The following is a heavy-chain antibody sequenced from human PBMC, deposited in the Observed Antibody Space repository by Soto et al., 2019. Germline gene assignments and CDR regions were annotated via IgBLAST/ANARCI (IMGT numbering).Heavy chain of an antibody. Sequence: QVQLVQSGAEVKKPGSSVKVSCKASGGTFSSYGISWGRQAPGQGLEWMGGISPIFGTANYAQKFQGRVTITADESTSTAYMELSSLRSEDTAVYYCARDRFGPKDARNFQHWGQGTLVTVSS. V-gene: IGHV1-69*01. D-gene: IGHD3-3*01. CDR2: ISPIFGTA. CDR3: ARDRFGPKDARNFQH. CDR1: GGTFSSYG. J-gene: IGHJ1*01.